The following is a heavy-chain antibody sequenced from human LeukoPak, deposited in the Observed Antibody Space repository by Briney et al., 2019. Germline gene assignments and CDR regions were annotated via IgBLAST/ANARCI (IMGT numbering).Heavy chain of an antibody. Sequence: GESLKISCKGSGYSFTSYWIGWVRQLPGKGLEWMGIIYPGDSDTRYRPSFQGQVTISADKSISTAYLQWSSLKASDTAIYYCARRETGSTFDYWGQGTLVTVSS. D-gene: IGHD1-26*01. J-gene: IGHJ4*02. CDR2: IYPGDSDT. CDR1: GYSFTSYW. V-gene: IGHV5-51*01. CDR3: ARRETGSTFDY.